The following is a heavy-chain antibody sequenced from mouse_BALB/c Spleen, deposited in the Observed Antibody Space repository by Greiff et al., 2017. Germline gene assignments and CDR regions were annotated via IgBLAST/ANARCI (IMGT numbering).Heavy chain of an antibody. CDR1: GYSITSDYA. J-gene: IGHJ2*01. V-gene: IGHV3-2*02. CDR2: ISYSGST. CDR3: ARGGWLLFFDY. D-gene: IGHD2-3*01. Sequence: EVKLMESGPGLVKPSQSLSLTCTVTGYSITSDYAWNWIRQFPGNKLEWMGYISYSGSTSYNPSLKSRISITRDTSKNQFFLQLNSVTTEDTATYYCARGGWLLFFDYWGQGTTLTVSS.